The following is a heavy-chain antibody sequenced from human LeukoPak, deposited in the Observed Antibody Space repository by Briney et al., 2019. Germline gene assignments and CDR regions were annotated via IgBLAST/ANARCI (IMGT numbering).Heavy chain of an antibody. CDR3: ARGYCSSTSCYRWWFDP. CDR1: GGSISSYY. Sequence: SETLSLTCTVSGGSISSYYWSWIRQPPGKGLEWIGYIYYSGSTNYNPSLKSRVTISVDTSKNQFSLKLSSVTAADTAVYYCARGYCSSTSCYRWWFDPWGQGTLVTVS. D-gene: IGHD2-2*01. CDR2: IYYSGST. J-gene: IGHJ5*02. V-gene: IGHV4-59*01.